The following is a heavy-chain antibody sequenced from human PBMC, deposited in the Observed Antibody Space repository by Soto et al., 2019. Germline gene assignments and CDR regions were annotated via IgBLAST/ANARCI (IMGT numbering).Heavy chain of an antibody. CDR1: GFTFSSYS. Sequence: GGSLRLSCAASGFTFSSYSMNWVRQAPGKGLEWVSSISSTSTYIYYADSVKGRFTISRDNAKNSLYLQMNGLRAEDTAVYYCARDEPSGYYGMDVWGQGTTVTVSS. J-gene: IGHJ6*02. CDR3: ARDEPSGYYGMDV. CDR2: ISSTSTYI. V-gene: IGHV3-21*01.